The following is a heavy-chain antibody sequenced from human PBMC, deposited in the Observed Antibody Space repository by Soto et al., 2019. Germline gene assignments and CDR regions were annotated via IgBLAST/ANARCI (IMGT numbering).Heavy chain of an antibody. CDR3: AREKFDYGPHDVFDF. CDR1: GFTFSSYG. D-gene: IGHD4-17*01. J-gene: IGHJ3*01. Sequence: GGSLRLSCAASGFTFSSYGMHWVRKAPGKGLEWVAVIWYDGSNKYYADSVKGRFTISRDNSKNTLYLQMNSLRAEDTAVYYFAREKFDYGPHDVFDFWGQGTMVTVSS. V-gene: IGHV3-33*01. CDR2: IWYDGSNK.